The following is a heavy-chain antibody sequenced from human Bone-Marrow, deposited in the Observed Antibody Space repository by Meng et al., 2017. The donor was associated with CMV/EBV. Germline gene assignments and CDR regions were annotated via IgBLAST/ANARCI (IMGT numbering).Heavy chain of an antibody. CDR3: ARGSIRGYYFDY. J-gene: IGHJ4*02. CDR2: INHSGST. D-gene: IGHD3-10*01. CDR1: GGSFSGYY. Sequence: GSLRLSCAVYGGSFSGYYWSWIRQPPGKGLEWIGEINHSGSTNYNPSLKSRVTISVDTSKNQFSLKLSSVTAADTAVYYCARGSIRGYYFDYWGQGTLVTFAS. V-gene: IGHV4-34*01.